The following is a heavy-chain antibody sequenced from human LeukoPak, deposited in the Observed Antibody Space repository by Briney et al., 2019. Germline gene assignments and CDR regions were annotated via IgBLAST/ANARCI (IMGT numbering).Heavy chain of an antibody. Sequence: PSETLSLTCTLSGGFISSSSYYWGWIRQPPGKGLEWIGEINHSGSTNYNPSLKSRVTISVDTSKSQFSLKLSSVTAADTAVYYCARGRAISIFGVVTIDAFDIWGQGTMVTVSS. J-gene: IGHJ3*02. CDR1: GGFISSSSYY. CDR2: INHSGST. D-gene: IGHD3-3*01. CDR3: ARGRAISIFGVVTIDAFDI. V-gene: IGHV4-39*07.